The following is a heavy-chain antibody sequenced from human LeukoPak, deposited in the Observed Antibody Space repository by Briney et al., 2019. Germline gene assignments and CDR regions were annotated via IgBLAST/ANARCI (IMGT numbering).Heavy chain of an antibody. CDR1: GFTFSNYW. D-gene: IGHD6-13*01. J-gene: IGHJ4*02. V-gene: IGHV3-74*01. CDR3: SAATGTHDF. Sequence: GGSLRLSCAASGFTFSNYWMHWVRHAPGKGLVWVSRINSDGSITSYADSVKGRFTISRDNAKNTLFLQMNSLRAEDTAVYYCSAATGTHDFWGQGTLVTVSS. CDR2: INSDGSIT.